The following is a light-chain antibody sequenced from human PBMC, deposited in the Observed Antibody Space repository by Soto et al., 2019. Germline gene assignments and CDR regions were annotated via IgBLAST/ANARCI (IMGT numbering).Light chain of an antibody. V-gene: IGKV3-15*01. CDR3: QPYDNWPLT. CDR2: DTS. Sequence: EVVIMQAPATRSVSPGEGATLSCRASQGIGDTLALYQHKPGQTPRLLIYDTSTRATGVPTRFSGSRSGAEFTLTINSLQSEDFAVYYCQPYDNWPLTFGGGTKVDIK. J-gene: IGKJ4*01. CDR1: QGIGDT.